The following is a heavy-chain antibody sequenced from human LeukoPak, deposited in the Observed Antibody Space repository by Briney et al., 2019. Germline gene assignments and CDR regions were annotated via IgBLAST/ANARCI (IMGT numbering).Heavy chain of an antibody. J-gene: IGHJ6*02. CDR2: INAGNGNT. Sequence: ASVKVSCKASGYTFTSYAMHWVRQAPGQRLEWMGSINAGNGNTKYSQKFQGRVTMTRDTSINTAYMELSSLTSADTAVYYCARDGSRIVVVPAAEYYYYYYGMDVWGQGTTVTVSS. D-gene: IGHD2-2*01. CDR1: GYTFTSYA. CDR3: ARDGSRIVVVPAAEYYYYYYGMDV. V-gene: IGHV1-3*01.